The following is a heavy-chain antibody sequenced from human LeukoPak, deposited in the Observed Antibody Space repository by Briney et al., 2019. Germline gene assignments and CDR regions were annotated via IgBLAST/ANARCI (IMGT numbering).Heavy chain of an antibody. CDR3: ARGGGLDV. CDR1: GFTVSSTH. Sequence: PGGSLRLSCAASGFTVSSTHMVWVRQAPGKGLEWVASINHNGNVNYYVDSVKGRFTISRDNAKNSLYLQMSNLRAEDTAVYFCARGGGLDVGGQGATVTVSS. J-gene: IGHJ6*02. CDR2: INHNGNVN. D-gene: IGHD3-16*01. V-gene: IGHV3-7*03.